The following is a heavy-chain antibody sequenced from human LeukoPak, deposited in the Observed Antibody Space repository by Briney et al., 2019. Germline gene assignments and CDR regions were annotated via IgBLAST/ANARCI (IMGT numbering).Heavy chain of an antibody. CDR2: IYSGGST. V-gene: IGHV3-53*01. J-gene: IGHJ4*02. CDR1: GFTVSSNY. D-gene: IGHD3-22*01. CDR3: ARYYDGTFGY. Sequence: PGGPLRLSCAASGFTVSSNYMSWVRQAPGKGLEWVSVIYSGGSTYYADSVKGRFTISRDNSKNTLYLQMNSLRAEDTAVYYCARYYDGTFGYWGQGTLVTVSS.